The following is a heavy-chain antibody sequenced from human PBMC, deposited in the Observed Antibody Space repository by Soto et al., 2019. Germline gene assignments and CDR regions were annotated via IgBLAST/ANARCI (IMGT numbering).Heavy chain of an antibody. CDR1: EFSFSSYW. CDR3: ARETYPYCSHIDCHHPFDY. CDR2: INSDGSST. J-gene: IGHJ4*02. V-gene: IGHV3-74*01. D-gene: IGHD2-15*01. Sequence: PGGSLRLSCAASEFSFSSYWMHWVRQAPGKGLLWVSRINSDGSSTTYADSVKGRFTISRDNAKNTLYLQMNSLRAEDTAVYYCARETYPYCSHIDCHHPFDYWGQGTLVTVSS.